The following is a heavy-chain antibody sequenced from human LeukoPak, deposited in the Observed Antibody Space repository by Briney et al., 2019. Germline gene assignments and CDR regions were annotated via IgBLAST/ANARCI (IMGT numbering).Heavy chain of an antibody. CDR3: AKNGQSGFSFDP. CDR1: GGSISSYY. J-gene: IGHJ5*02. Sequence: SETLSLTCTVSGGSISSYYWSWIRQPAGKGLEWIGRIYTSGSTNYNPSLKSRVTMSVDTSKNQFSLKLSSVTAADTAAYYCAKNGQSGFSFDPWGQGTLVTVSS. V-gene: IGHV4-4*07. D-gene: IGHD2-8*01. CDR2: IYTSGST.